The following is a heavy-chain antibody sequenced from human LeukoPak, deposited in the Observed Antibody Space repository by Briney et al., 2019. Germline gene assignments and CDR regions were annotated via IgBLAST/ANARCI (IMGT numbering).Heavy chain of an antibody. D-gene: IGHD5-24*01. CDR1: GYTFTGYY. CDR3: ARDRVATMGGEGDY. Sequence: ASVKVSCKASGYTFTGYYMHWVRQAPGQGLEWMGWINPNSGGTNYAQKFQGRVTMTRDTSISTAYMELKSRRSDDTAVYYCARDRVATMGGEGDYWGQGTLVTVSS. J-gene: IGHJ4*02. CDR2: INPNSGGT. V-gene: IGHV1-2*02.